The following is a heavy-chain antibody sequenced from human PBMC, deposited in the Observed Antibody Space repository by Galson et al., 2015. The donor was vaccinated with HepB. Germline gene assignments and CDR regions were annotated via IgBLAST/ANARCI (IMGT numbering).Heavy chain of an antibody. Sequence: SLRLSCAASGFTFSSYSMNWVRQAPGKGLEWVSYISSSSSTIYYADSVKGRFTISRDNAKNSLYLQMNSLRAEDTAVYYCARCVVVVPAAIPRDYMDVWGKGTTVTVSS. CDR2: ISSSSSTI. CDR1: GFTFSSYS. J-gene: IGHJ6*03. CDR3: ARCVVVVPAAIPRDYMDV. D-gene: IGHD2-2*01. V-gene: IGHV3-48*01.